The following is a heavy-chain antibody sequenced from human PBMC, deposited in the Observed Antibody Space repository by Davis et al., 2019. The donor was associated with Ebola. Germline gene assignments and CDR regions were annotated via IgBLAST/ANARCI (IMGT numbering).Heavy chain of an antibody. J-gene: IGHJ4*02. Sequence: GESLKISCAASGFTFSRYSMHWVRQAPGRGLEWVAFVRSHGSDDHYADSVKGRFTISRDNSKNTLYLQVNSLRAEDTAVYYCARGYYNFWSGDSWGQGTLVTVSS. V-gene: IGHV3-30*02. CDR1: GFTFSRYS. CDR3: ARGYYNFWSGDS. D-gene: IGHD3-3*01. CDR2: VRSHGSDD.